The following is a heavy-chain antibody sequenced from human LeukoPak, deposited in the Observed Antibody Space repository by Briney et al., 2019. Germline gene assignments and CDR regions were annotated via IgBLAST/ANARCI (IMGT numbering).Heavy chain of an antibody. Sequence: PSETLSLTCTVSGGSVSSGSYYWSWIRQPPGKGLEWIGYIYYSGSTNYNPSLKSRVTISVDTSKNQFSLKLSSVTAADTAVYYCAREIPAVAGSLLDYWGQGTLATVSS. J-gene: IGHJ4*02. CDR1: GGSVSSGSYY. CDR2: IYYSGST. V-gene: IGHV4-61*01. CDR3: AREIPAVAGSLLDY. D-gene: IGHD6-19*01.